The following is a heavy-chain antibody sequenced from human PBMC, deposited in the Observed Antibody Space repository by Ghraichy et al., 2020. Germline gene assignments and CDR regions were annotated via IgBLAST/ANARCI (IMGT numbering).Heavy chain of an antibody. CDR2: ISHSGTT. J-gene: IGHJ4*02. Sequence: SETLSLTCVVSGDSITNGDWWNWVRQSPGKGLEWIGEISHSGTTNYSPSFKSRVTMSVDRSNNQFSLHLASVTAADTAVYYCARGWWGCRETSCYIEYWGQGTLVTGSS. V-gene: IGHV4-4*02. CDR1: GDSITNGDW. CDR3: ARGWWGCRETSCYIEY. D-gene: IGHD2-2*01.